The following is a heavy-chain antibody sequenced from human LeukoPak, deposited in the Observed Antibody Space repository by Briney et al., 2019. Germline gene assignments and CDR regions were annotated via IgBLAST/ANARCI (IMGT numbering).Heavy chain of an antibody. V-gene: IGHV3-30*02. J-gene: IGHJ4*02. CDR1: GFTFSNYG. CDR2: IRYDGINK. Sequence: PGGSLRLSCAASGFTFSNYGIHWVRQAPGKGLEWVAFIRYDGINKYYADSVKGRFTISRDNSKNTLYLQMNSLRAEDTAVYYCAKAAEYYDSSGYYEGPDYWGQGTLVTVSS. CDR3: AKAAEYYDSSGYYEGPDY. D-gene: IGHD3-22*01.